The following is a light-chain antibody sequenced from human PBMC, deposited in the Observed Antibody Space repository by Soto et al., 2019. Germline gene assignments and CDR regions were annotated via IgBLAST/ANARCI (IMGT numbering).Light chain of an antibody. J-gene: IGKJ1*01. CDR3: QQYVTSPWA. V-gene: IGKV3-20*01. Sequence: IRLSHSPGTLSLTPGERATLYCRASQSISSSFLAWYQQKPGQAPRLLIYGASNRATGIPDRFSGSGSGTDFTLTISRLEPEDFAGYYCQQYVTSPWAFGQ. CDR1: QSISSSF. CDR2: GAS.